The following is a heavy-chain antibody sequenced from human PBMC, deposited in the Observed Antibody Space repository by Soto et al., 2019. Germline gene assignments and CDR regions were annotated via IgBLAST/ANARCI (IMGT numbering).Heavy chain of an antibody. V-gene: IGHV1-18*01. D-gene: IGHD4-17*01. J-gene: IGHJ6*03. CDR1: GYTFTSYG. CDR3: AVDPTPIDTVTTPGDYYYYMDV. Sequence: ASVKVSCKASGYTFTSYGISWVRQAPGQGLEWMGWISAYNGNTNYAQKFQERVTITRDMSTSTAYMELSSLRSEDTAVYYCAVDPTPIDTVTTPGDYYYYMDVWGKGTTVTVSS. CDR2: ISAYNGNT.